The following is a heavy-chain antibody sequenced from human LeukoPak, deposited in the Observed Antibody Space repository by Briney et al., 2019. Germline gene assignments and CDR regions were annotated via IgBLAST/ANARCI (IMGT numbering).Heavy chain of an antibody. V-gene: IGHV3-30*02. Sequence: GGSLRLSCAASGFTFSSYGMHWVRQAPGKGLEWVAFIRYDGSNKYYADSVKGRSTISRDNAKNSLYLQMNSLRPEDTAVYYCARGPDYDILADYFDYWGQGTLVTVSS. J-gene: IGHJ4*02. D-gene: IGHD3-9*01. CDR3: ARGPDYDILADYFDY. CDR2: IRYDGSNK. CDR1: GFTFSSYG.